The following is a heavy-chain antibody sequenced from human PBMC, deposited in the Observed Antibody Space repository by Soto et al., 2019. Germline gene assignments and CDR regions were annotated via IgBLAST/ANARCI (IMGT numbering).Heavy chain of an antibody. D-gene: IGHD3-9*01. CDR2: ISGSGGST. CDR3: AKDDVLRYFDRLGEWYAFDI. V-gene: IGHV3-23*01. Sequence: PGGSLRLSCAASGFTFSSYAMSWVRQAPGKGLEWVSAISGSGGSTYYADSVKGRFTISRDNSKNTLYLQMNSLRAEDTAVYYCAKDDVLRYFDRLGEWYAFDIWGQGTMVTVSS. J-gene: IGHJ3*02. CDR1: GFTFSSYA.